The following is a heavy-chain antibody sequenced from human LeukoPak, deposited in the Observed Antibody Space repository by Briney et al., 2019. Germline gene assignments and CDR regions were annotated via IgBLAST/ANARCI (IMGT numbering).Heavy chain of an antibody. CDR2: INHSGST. CDR3: ASPHNAGAFDI. V-gene: IGHV4-34*01. J-gene: IGHJ3*02. CDR1: GGSLSGYY. Sequence: SETLSLTCAVCGGSLSGYYWSWVRQPPGKGLEWIGEINHSGSTNYNPSLKSRVTISVDTSKNHFSLKLSSVTAADTAVYYCASPHNAGAFDIWGQGTMVTVSS. D-gene: IGHD1-14*01.